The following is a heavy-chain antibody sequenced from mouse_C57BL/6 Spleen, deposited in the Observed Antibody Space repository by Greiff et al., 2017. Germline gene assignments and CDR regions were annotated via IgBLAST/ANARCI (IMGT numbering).Heavy chain of an antibody. CDR2: IDPSDSST. J-gene: IGHJ1*03. CDR3: ARSNCSSSYWYFDV. V-gene: IGHV1-59*01. CDR1: GYTFTSYR. Sequence: QVQLQQPGAELVRPGTSVKLSCKASGYTFTSYRMHWVKQRPGQGLEWIGVIDPSDSSTNYNQKFKGTATLTVDTSYRSTYMQLSRLTSEDSAVYYCARSNCSSSYWYFDVWGTGTTVTVSS. D-gene: IGHD1-1*01.